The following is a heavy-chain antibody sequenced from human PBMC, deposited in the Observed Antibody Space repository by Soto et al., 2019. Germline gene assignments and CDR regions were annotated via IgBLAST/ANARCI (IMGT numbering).Heavy chain of an antibody. Sequence: GGSLRLSCAASGFTFSDYYMSWIRQAPGKGLEWVSYISSSSSYTNYADSVKGRFTISRDNAKNSLYLQMNSLRAEDTAVYYCARSFGFGVVWGDRWGDYYGMDVWGQGTTVTVSS. CDR1: GFTFSDYY. CDR3: ARSFGFGVVWGDRWGDYYGMDV. J-gene: IGHJ6*02. V-gene: IGHV3-11*06. CDR2: ISSSSSYT. D-gene: IGHD3-3*01.